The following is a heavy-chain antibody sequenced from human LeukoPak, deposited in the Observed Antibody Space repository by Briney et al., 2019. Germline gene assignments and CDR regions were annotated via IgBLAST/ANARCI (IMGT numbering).Heavy chain of an antibody. CDR2: INHSGST. CDR1: GGSFSGYY. Sequence: PSETLSLTCAVYGGSFSGYYWSWIRQPPGKGLEWIGEINHSGSTNYNPSLKSRVTISVDTSKDQFSLKLSSGTAADTAVYYCARGPLIDYWGQGTLVTVSS. V-gene: IGHV4-34*01. J-gene: IGHJ4*02. CDR3: ARGPLIDY.